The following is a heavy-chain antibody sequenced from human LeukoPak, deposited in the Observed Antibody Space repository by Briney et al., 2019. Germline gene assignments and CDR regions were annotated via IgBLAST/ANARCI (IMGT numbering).Heavy chain of an antibody. D-gene: IGHD5-24*01. CDR2: IYYSGST. V-gene: IGHV4-31*03. CDR3: ARGDQEMVVGDWFDP. Sequence: SQTLSLTCTVSGGXISSGGYYWSWIRQHPGRGLEWFGYIYYSGSTYYNPSLKSRVTISVDTSKNQFSLKLSSVTAADTAVYYCARGDQEMVVGDWFDPWGQGTLVTVSS. J-gene: IGHJ5*02. CDR1: GGXISSGGYY.